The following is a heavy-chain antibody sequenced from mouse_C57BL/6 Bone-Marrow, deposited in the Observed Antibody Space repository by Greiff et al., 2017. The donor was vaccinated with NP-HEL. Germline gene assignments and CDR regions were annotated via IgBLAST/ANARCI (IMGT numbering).Heavy chain of an antibody. D-gene: IGHD3-2*02. CDR2: IYPGGGYT. CDR3: ARKTAQAFFDY. J-gene: IGHJ2*01. Sequence: LEESGAELVRPGTSVKMSCKASGYTFTNYWIGWAKQRPGHGLEWIGDIYPGGGYTNYNEKFKGKATLTADKSSSTAYMQFSSLTSEDSAIYYCARKTAQAFFDYWGQGTTLTVSS. CDR1: GYTFTNYW. V-gene: IGHV1-63*01.